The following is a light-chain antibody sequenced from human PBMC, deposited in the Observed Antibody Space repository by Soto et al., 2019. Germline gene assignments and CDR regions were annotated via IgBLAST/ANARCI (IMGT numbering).Light chain of an antibody. CDR1: SSDVGGYNY. CDR3: SSYAGSNLGV. Sequence: QSALTQPPSASGSPGQSVTISCTGTSSDVGGYNYVSWYQQHPGKAPKLMIYEVSKRPSGVPDRFSGSKSGNTASLTVSGLRAEDEADYYCSSYAGSNLGVFGGGTKVTVL. V-gene: IGLV2-8*01. CDR2: EVS. J-gene: IGLJ3*02.